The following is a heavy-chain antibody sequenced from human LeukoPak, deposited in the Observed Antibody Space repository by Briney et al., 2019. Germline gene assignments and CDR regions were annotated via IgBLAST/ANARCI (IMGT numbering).Heavy chain of an antibody. V-gene: IGHV4-59*01. CDR1: GGSISSYY. CDR2: IYYSGST. Sequence: SETLSLTCTVSGGSISSYYWSWIRQPPGKGLEWIGYIYYSGSTNYNPSLKSRVTISVDTSKNQFSLKLSSVTAADTAVYYCASAYCSGGSCQPDAFDIWGQGTMVTVSS. J-gene: IGHJ3*02. CDR3: ASAYCSGGSCQPDAFDI. D-gene: IGHD2-15*01.